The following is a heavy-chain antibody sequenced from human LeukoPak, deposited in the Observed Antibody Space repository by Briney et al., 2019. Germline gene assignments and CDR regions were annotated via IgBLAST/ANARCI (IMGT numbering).Heavy chain of an antibody. CDR2: ISGRGGIT. CDR1: GFTFSSYA. D-gene: IGHD1-26*01. CDR3: AKHSGTYWRGPFAFDI. V-gene: IGHV3-23*01. J-gene: IGHJ3*02. Sequence: QPGGSLRLSCAASGFTFSSYAMSWVRQAPGKGLEWVSGISGRGGITYYADSVKGRFTISRDDSKNTLYLQMNSLRAEDTAVYFYAKHSGTYWRGPFAFDIWGQGTKVTVSS.